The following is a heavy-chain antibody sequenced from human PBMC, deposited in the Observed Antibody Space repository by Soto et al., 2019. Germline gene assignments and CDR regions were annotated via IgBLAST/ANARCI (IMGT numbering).Heavy chain of an antibody. V-gene: IGHV1-2*02. J-gene: IGHJ4*02. Sequence: ASVKVSCKASGYTFTGYYMHWVRQAPGQGLEWMGWINPNSGGTNYAQKFQGRVTMTRDTSISTAYMELSRLRSDDKAVYYCATERSDYYDSSGYSVYCGQGTLVTVSS. CDR2: INPNSGGT. CDR1: GYTFTGYY. D-gene: IGHD3-22*01. CDR3: ATERSDYYDSSGYSVY.